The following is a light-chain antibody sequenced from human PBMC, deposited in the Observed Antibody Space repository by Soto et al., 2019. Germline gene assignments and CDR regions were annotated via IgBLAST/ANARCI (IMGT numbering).Light chain of an antibody. CDR2: GAS. Sequence: EIVLTQSPGTLSLSPGERATLSCRASQSVASGHLAWYQQKPGQTPRLLIYGASTRATGIPSRFSGSWSGTDYTLTISRMQPEDVAVYYCQHFGDSPLWAFGQGTEVEIK. V-gene: IGKV3-20*01. CDR3: QHFGDSPLWA. CDR1: QSVASGH. J-gene: IGKJ1*01.